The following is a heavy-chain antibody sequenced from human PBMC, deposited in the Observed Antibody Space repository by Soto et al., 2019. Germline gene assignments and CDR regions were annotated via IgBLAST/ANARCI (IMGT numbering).Heavy chain of an antibody. V-gene: IGHV3-23*01. CDR1: GFTFSSYA. Sequence: PGGSLRLSCAASGFTFSSYAMSWVRQAPGKGLEWVSAISGSGGSTYYADSVKGRFTISRDNSKNTLYLQMNSLRAEDTAVYYCAKSSLRIQLWTEFDYWGQGTLVTVSS. D-gene: IGHD5-18*01. CDR2: ISGSGGST. J-gene: IGHJ4*02. CDR3: AKSSLRIQLWTEFDY.